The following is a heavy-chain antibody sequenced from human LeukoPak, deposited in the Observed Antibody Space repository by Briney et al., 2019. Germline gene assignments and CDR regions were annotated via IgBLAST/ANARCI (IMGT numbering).Heavy chain of an antibody. J-gene: IGHJ4*02. V-gene: IGHV4-59*01. CDR3: ARTYYYGSGSYYLDY. Sequence: SETLSLTCAVYGGSFSGYYWSWIRQPPGKGLEWIGYIYYSGSTNYNPSLKSRVTISVDTSKNQFSLKLSSVTAADTAVYYCARTYYYGSGSYYLDYWGQGTLVTVSS. CDR2: IYYSGST. CDR1: GGSFSGYY. D-gene: IGHD3-10*01.